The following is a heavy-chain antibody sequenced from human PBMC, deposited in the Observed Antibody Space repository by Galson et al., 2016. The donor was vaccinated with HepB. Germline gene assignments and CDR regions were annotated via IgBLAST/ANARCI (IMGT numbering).Heavy chain of an antibody. D-gene: IGHD1-1*01. CDR2: ISSSSSYI. J-gene: IGHJ5*02. CDR3: SPLPWKSGGEDP. CDR1: GFTFSTYS. V-gene: IGHV3-21*01. Sequence: SLRLSCAASGFTFSTYSMNWVRQAPGKGLEWVSSISSSSSYIYYADSLKGRFTISRDNAKNTVYLQMNSLRADDTAVYYCSPLPWKSGGEDPWGQGTVVTVSS.